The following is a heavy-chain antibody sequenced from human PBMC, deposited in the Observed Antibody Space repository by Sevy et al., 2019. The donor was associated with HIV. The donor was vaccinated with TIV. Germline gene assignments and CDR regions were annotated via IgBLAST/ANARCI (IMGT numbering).Heavy chain of an antibody. CDR2: IYYSWST. V-gene: IGHV4-39*01. Sequence: SETLSLTCSVSGGSISSSSYYWGWVRQPPGKGLEWIGTIYYSWSTYYNPSLKSRVTISVDTSTNQFSLRLSSVTAADTAVYYCARVFWTRLDYWGQGTLVTVSS. J-gene: IGHJ4*02. D-gene: IGHD3-3*01. CDR1: GGSISSSSYY. CDR3: ARVFWTRLDY.